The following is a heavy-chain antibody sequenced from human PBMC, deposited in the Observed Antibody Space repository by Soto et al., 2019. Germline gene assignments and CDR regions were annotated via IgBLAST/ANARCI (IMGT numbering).Heavy chain of an antibody. CDR1: GFTFSNAW. Sequence: GGSLRLSCAASGFTFSNAWMNWVRQAPGKGLEWVGRIKSKTDGGTTDYAAPVKGRFTISRDNSKNTLYLQMNSLKTDDTAVYYCTTASGYSGYDSGYWGQGTLVTVSS. CDR2: IKSKTDGGTT. D-gene: IGHD5-12*01. V-gene: IGHV3-15*07. J-gene: IGHJ4*02. CDR3: TTASGYSGYDSGY.